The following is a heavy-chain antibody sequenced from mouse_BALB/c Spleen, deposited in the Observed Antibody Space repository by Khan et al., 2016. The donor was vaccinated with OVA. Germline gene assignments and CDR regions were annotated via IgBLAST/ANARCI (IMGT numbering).Heavy chain of an antibody. Sequence: QVQLQQSGTDLARPGASVKVSCKASGYIFTDFYITWVKQRTGQGLEWIGEIYPGSGNTYYNEHFKGKASLTADKSSNTAYMQLSSLTSEDSAVYVCARLDTTSLDYWGQGSTLTVSS. V-gene: IGHV1-77*01. J-gene: IGHJ2*01. CDR1: GYIFTDFY. CDR3: ARLDTTSLDY. CDR2: IYPGSGNT. D-gene: IGHD2-3*01.